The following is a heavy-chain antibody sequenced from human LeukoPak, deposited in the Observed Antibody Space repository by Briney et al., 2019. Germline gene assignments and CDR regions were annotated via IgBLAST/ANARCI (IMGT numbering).Heavy chain of an antibody. CDR3: ARVPLYDRSGYYFDY. CDR2: ISTSGRAI. CDR1: GVTISNYN. Sequence: PGGSLRLSCAASGVTISNYNINWVRQAPGKGLEWVSYISTSGRAILYAGSVKGRFTISRDNAKNSLFLQMNSLRDEDTAVYYCARVPLYDRSGYYFDYWGLGTLVTVSS. J-gene: IGHJ4*02. V-gene: IGHV3-48*02. D-gene: IGHD3-22*01.